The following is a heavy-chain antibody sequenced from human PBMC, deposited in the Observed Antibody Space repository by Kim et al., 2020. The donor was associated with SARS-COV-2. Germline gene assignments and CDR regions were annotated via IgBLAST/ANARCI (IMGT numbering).Heavy chain of an antibody. D-gene: IGHD5-12*01. J-gene: IGHJ4*02. CDR1: GGTFSSYA. CDR2: IIPILGIA. V-gene: IGHV1-69*04. CDR3: ARGRDGYNIFDY. Sequence: SVKVSCKASGGTFSSYAISWVRQAPGQGLEWMGRIIPILGIANYAQKFQGRVTITADKSTSTAYMELSSLRSEDTAVYYCARGRDGYNIFDYWGQGTLVTVSS.